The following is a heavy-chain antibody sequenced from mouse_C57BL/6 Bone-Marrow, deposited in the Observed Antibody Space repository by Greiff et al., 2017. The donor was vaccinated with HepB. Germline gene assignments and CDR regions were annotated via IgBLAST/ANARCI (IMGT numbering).Heavy chain of an antibody. J-gene: IGHJ2*01. V-gene: IGHV3-6*01. CDR3: ARYYGSSSPFDY. CDR2: ISYDGSN. Sequence: EVQLQQSGPGLVKPSQSLSLTCSVTGYSITSGYYWNWIRQFPGNKLEWMGYISYDGSNNYNPSLKNRISITRDTSKNQFFLKLNSVTTEDTATYYCARYYGSSSPFDYWGQGTTLTVSS. D-gene: IGHD1-1*01. CDR1: GYSITSGYY.